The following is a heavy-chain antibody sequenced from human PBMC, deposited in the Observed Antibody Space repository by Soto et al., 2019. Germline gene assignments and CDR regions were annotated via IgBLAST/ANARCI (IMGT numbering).Heavy chain of an antibody. CDR3: AKGSGSYYYYYGMDV. D-gene: IGHD3-10*01. Sequence: GGSLRLSSAASGFTFSSYAMSWVRQAPGKGLEWVSAITDGGSSTYYADSVKGRFTISRDNSKNTLYLQMNSLRAEDTAVYYCAKGSGSYYYYYGMDVWGQGTTVTVSS. J-gene: IGHJ6*02. CDR1: GFTFSSYA. CDR2: ITDGGSST. V-gene: IGHV3-23*01.